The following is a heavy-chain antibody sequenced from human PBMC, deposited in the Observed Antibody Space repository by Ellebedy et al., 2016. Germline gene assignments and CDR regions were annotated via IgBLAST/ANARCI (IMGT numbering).Heavy chain of an antibody. V-gene: IGHV3-48*01. J-gene: IGHJ6*02. Sequence: GESLKISXAASGFAFDLFGVNWFRQGPGKGLEWVSYISSTGNTIYYADSVKVRFTISRDNAKNSLFLQMNSLRAEDTGVYFCAREFRTTHSAMDVWGQGATVIVSS. CDR3: AREFRTTHSAMDV. D-gene: IGHD1-1*01. CDR2: ISSTGNTI. CDR1: GFAFDLFG.